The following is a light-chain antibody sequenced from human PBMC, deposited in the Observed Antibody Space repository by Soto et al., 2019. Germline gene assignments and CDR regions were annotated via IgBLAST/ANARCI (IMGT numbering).Light chain of an antibody. Sequence: DIQMTQSPSTLSASVGDRVTITCRASQSFSSWLAWYQQKPGKAPKLLIYDVSTLQSGVPSRFIGGGSGTEFTLTISSLQPDDFATYYCQQYDTYPWTFGQGTKVEIK. CDR2: DVS. V-gene: IGKV1-5*01. CDR1: QSFSSW. J-gene: IGKJ1*01. CDR3: QQYDTYPWT.